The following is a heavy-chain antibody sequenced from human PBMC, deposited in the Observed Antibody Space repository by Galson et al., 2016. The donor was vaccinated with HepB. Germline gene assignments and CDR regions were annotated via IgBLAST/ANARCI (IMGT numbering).Heavy chain of an antibody. Sequence: SLRLSCAASGFTFNNYAMNWVRQAPGKGLEWVSTFTSSGGSTYYADSVKGRFTISRDNSKNTLYLQMSSLRAEDTAVYYCAKGGLSRLRMPKASGVSYMDGWGKGTTVTVS. V-gene: IGHV3-23*01. CDR2: FTSSGGST. CDR3: AKGGLSRLRMPKASGVSYMDG. J-gene: IGHJ6*03. CDR1: GFTFNNYA. D-gene: IGHD7-27*01.